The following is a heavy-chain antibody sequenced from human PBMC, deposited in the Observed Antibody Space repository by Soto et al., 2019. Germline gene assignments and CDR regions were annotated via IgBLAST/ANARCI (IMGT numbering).Heavy chain of an antibody. Sequence: GGSLRLSCASSWFTVSSNYMSWVRQAPGKGLEWVSVIYSGGSTYYADSVKGRFTISRDNSKNTLYLQMNSLRAEDTAVYYCARDLAGRNYYYGMDVWGQGATVTVSS. CDR2: IYSGGST. V-gene: IGHV3-53*01. CDR3: ARDLAGRNYYYGMDV. D-gene: IGHD6-13*01. CDR1: WFTVSSNY. J-gene: IGHJ6*02.